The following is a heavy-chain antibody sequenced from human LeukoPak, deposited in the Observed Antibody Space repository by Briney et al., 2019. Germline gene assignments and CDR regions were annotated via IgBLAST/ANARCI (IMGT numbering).Heavy chain of an antibody. V-gene: IGHV3-23*01. CDR1: GFTFSSYA. Sequence: GGSLGLSCAASGFTFSSYALSWVRQAPGKGLEWVSSIGGSGGSTYNADSVKGRFTISRDNSKNSLYLHMNSLRAEDTAVYYCAKGVHPYYCYYGMDAWGQGTTVTVSS. D-gene: IGHD1-1*01. CDR3: AKGVHPYYCYYGMDA. CDR2: IGGSGGST. J-gene: IGHJ6*02.